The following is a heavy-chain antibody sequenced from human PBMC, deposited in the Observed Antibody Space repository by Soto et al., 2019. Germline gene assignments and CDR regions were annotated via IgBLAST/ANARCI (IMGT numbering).Heavy chain of an antibody. CDR1: GFTFSSYS. CDR2: ISSSSTI. Sequence: GGSLRLSCAASGFTFSSYSMNWVRQAPGKGLEWVSYISSSSTIYYADSVKGRFTISRDNAKNSLYLQMNSLRAEDTAVYYCARYPHCSSTSCSDYWGQGTLVTVSS. V-gene: IGHV3-48*01. D-gene: IGHD2-2*01. CDR3: ARYPHCSSTSCSDY. J-gene: IGHJ4*02.